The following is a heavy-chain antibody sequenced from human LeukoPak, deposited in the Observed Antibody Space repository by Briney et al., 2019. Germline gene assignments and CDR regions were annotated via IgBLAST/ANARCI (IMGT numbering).Heavy chain of an antibody. CDR3: ARDTIAVAGNNWFDP. CDR1: GGSVSSYY. CDR2: IYSSGSN. J-gene: IGHJ5*02. V-gene: IGHV4-4*07. Sequence: ASETLSLTCTVSGGSVSSYYWSWIRQPAGKGLEWIGRIYSSGSNKHNPSLRSRVTMSVDTSKNQFSLKLSSVSAADTAVYYCARDTIAVAGNNWFDPWSQGTLVTVSS. D-gene: IGHD6-19*01.